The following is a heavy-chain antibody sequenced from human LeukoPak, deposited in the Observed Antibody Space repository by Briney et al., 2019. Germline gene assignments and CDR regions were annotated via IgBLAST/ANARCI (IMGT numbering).Heavy chain of an antibody. J-gene: IGHJ4*02. D-gene: IGHD3-16*01. Sequence: GGSLRLSCAASGFSFNSYSMNWVRQAPGKGLEWISYFSSISGTITYADSVKGRFTISGDNAKNPLYLQMSSLGAEDTAVYYCVRDKDYALDYWGQGTLVTVSS. V-gene: IGHV3-48*01. CDR2: FSSISGTI. CDR1: GFSFNSYS. CDR3: VRDKDYALDY.